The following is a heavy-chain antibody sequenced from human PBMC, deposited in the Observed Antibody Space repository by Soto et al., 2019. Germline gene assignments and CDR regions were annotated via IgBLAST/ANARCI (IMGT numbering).Heavy chain of an antibody. D-gene: IGHD5-18*01. CDR3: ARAISDNYGYEYYYGMDV. Sequence: VGSLRLSGAASGFTFSSYAMHWVRQAPGKGLEWVAVISYDGINKYYADSVKGRFTISRDNSKNTLYLQMNSLRAEDTAVYYCARAISDNYGYEYYYGMDVWGQGTTVTVSS. CDR2: ISYDGINK. V-gene: IGHV3-30-3*01. J-gene: IGHJ6*02. CDR1: GFTFSSYA.